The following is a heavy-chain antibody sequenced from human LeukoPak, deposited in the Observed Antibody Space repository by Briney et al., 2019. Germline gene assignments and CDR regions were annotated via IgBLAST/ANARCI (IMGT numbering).Heavy chain of an antibody. CDR3: AKSQQWLVPYFQH. J-gene: IGHJ1*01. D-gene: IGHD6-19*01. V-gene: IGHV3-9*01. Sequence: PGRSLRLSCAASGFTFDDYAMHWVRQAPGKGLEWVSGISWNSGSIGYADSVKGRFTISRDNAKNSLYLQMNSLRAEDTALYYCAKSQQWLVPYFQHWGQGTLVTVPS. CDR1: GFTFDDYA. CDR2: ISWNSGSI.